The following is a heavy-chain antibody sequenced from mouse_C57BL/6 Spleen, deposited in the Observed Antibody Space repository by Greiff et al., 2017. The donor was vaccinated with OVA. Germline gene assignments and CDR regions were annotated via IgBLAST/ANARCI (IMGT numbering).Heavy chain of an antibody. D-gene: IGHD2-14*01. CDR1: GFSLTSYG. V-gene: IGHV2-5*01. CDR3: AKKGSIGNSYAMDY. CDR2: IWRGGST. Sequence: VHLVESGPGLVQPSQSLSITCTVSGFSLTSYGVHWVRQSPGKGLEWLGVIWRGGSTDYNAAFMSRLSITKDNSKSQVFFKMNSLQADDTAIYYCAKKGSIGNSYAMDYWGQGTSVTVSS. J-gene: IGHJ4*01.